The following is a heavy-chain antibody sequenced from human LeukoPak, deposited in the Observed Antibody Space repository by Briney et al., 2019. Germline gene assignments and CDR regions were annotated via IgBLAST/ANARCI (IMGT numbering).Heavy chain of an antibody. CDR2: ITGSGGST. Sequence: GGSLRLSCAASGFTFGSYAMSWVRQAPGGGLEWVSAITGSGGSTYYADSVKGRFTISRDNSKNTLYLQMNSLRAEDTAVYYCAKDRTAMITYRLVYWGQGTLVTVSS. CDR1: GFTFGSYA. CDR3: AKDRTAMITYRLVY. J-gene: IGHJ4*02. V-gene: IGHV3-23*01. D-gene: IGHD5-18*01.